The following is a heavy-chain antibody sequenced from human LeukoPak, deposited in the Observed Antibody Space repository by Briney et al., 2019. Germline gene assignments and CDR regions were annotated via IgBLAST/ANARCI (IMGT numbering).Heavy chain of an antibody. CDR1: GGSISSSSYY. D-gene: IGHD3-3*01. J-gene: IGHJ4*02. CDR2: IYYSGST. V-gene: IGHV4-39*01. Sequence: SETLSLTCTVSGGSISSSSYYWGWIRQPPGKGLEWIGSIYYSGSTYYNPSLKSRVTISVDTSKNQFSLKLSSVTAADTAVYYCARISDRTIFGVVFDYWGQGTLVTVSS. CDR3: ARISDRTIFGVVFDY.